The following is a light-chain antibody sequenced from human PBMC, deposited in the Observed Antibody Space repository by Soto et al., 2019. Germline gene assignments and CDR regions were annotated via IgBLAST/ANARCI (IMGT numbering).Light chain of an antibody. CDR3: QQYNNWPLT. CDR1: QSVSSN. J-gene: IGKJ4*01. V-gene: IGKV3-15*01. CDR2: GAS. Sequence: EIVMTQSPATLSVSPGERATLSCRASQSVSSNLAWYQQKPGQAPRLLIYGASTRATGIPARFSGSGSGTEFTLTNSSLQAEDFAVYYCQQYNNWPLTCGGGTKGEIK.